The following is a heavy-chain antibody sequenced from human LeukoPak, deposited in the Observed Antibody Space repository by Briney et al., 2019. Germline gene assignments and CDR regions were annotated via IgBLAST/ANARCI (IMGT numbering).Heavy chain of an antibody. D-gene: IGHD3-10*01. V-gene: IGHV3-48*04. CDR3: ATTYGSGSRYFDH. Sequence: GGSLRLSCAASAFSFSSYGMSWVRQAPGKGLEWVSFISISSTIYYADSVKGRFTISRDNAKNSLYLQMNSLRAEDTAVYYCATTYGSGSRYFDHWGQGTLVTVSS. CDR1: AFSFSSYG. CDR2: ISISSTI. J-gene: IGHJ4*02.